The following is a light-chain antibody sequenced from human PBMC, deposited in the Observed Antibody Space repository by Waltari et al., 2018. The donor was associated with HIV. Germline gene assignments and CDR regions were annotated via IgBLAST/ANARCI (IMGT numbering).Light chain of an antibody. V-gene: IGLV3-25*03. CDR2: KDI. CDR1: ALPKQF. CDR3: ESADRTGNYCA. Sequence: SYALTQPPSVSVSPGPTATITCSGDALPKQFAYWYRHKPGQAPFLVIYKDIGRPSGIPDRFAGANSGTTVTLIISGVQAEDEADYYCESADRTGNYCAVGGGTKLTVL. J-gene: IGLJ2*01.